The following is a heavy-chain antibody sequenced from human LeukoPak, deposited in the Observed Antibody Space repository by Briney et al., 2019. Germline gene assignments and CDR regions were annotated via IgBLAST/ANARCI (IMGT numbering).Heavy chain of an antibody. Sequence: SSETLSLTCTVYGGSFTAYYWSWIRQPPGKGLEWIGEINQSGSTNYNPSLKSRVTISVDTSNNQFSLKLSSVTAADTAVYYCARAAKRITIFGVFDYWGQGTLVTVSS. V-gene: IGHV4-34*01. CDR1: GGSFTAYY. D-gene: IGHD3-3*01. CDR2: INQSGST. CDR3: ARAAKRITIFGVFDY. J-gene: IGHJ4*02.